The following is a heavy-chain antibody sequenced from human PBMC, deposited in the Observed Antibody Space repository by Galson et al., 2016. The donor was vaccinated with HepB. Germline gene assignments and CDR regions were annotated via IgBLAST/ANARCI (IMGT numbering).Heavy chain of an antibody. V-gene: IGHV2-5*01. D-gene: IGHD3-3*01. J-gene: IGHJ4*02. CDR1: GVSLRTSGVG. CDR2: IYWNDDQ. CDR3: AHSYYDFWIGHHAFDY. Sequence: PALVKPTPTLTLTCTFSGVSLRTSGVGVGWIRQPPGKALGWLALIYWNDDQNYSPSLKNRVTITKDSSKNQVVLTMTNMDPVDTATYYCAHSYYDFWIGHHAFDYWGQGTLVTFAS.